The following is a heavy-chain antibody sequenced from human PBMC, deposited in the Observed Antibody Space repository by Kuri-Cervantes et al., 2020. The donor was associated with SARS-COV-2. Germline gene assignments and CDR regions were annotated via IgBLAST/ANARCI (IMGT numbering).Heavy chain of an antibody. J-gene: IGHJ3*02. D-gene: IGHD3-3*01. CDR2: INHSGST. Sequence: SETLSLTCAVYGGSFSGYYWSWIRQPPGKGLEWIGEINHSGSTNYNPSLKSRVTISVDTSKNQFSLKLSSVTAADTAVYYCARRRITYYDFWSAPLGGAFDIWGQGTMVTVSS. V-gene: IGHV4-34*01. CDR3: ARRRITYYDFWSAPLGGAFDI. CDR1: GGSFSGYY.